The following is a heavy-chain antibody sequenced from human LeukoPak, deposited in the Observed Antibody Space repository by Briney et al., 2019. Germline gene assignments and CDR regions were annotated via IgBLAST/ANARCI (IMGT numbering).Heavy chain of an antibody. D-gene: IGHD6-6*01. J-gene: IGHJ4*02. V-gene: IGHV4-4*09. CDR3: ARSWEQLVLDY. CDR1: GGSISSYY. CDR2: IYTSGST. Sequence: PSETLSLACTVSGGSISSYYWSWIRQPPGKGLGWIGYIYTSGSTNYNPSLKSRVTISVDTSKNQFSLKLSSVTAADTAVYYCARSWEQLVLDYWGQGTLVTVSS.